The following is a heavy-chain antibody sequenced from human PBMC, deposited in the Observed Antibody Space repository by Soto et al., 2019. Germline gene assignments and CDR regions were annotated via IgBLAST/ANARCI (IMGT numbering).Heavy chain of an antibody. CDR3: ARGIEMIVVVTTDAFDI. CDR1: GFTFSSYG. Sequence: QVQLVESGGGVVQPGRSLRLSCAASGFTFSSYGMHWVRQAPGKGLEWVAVIWYDGSNKYYADSVKGRFTISRDNSKNTLYLQMNSLRAEDTAVYCCARGIEMIVVVTTDAFDIWGQGTMVTVSS. J-gene: IGHJ3*02. CDR2: IWYDGSNK. D-gene: IGHD3-22*01. V-gene: IGHV3-33*01.